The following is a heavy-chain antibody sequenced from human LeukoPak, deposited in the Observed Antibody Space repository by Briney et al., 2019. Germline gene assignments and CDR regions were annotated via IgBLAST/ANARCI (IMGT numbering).Heavy chain of an antibody. V-gene: IGHV1-2*02. CDR1: GYTLTGYY. CDR3: ARDSVYYDSSFQIDY. CDR2: INPNSGGT. Sequence: ASVTVSCKASGYTLTGYYMHWVRQAPGQGLEWMGWINPNSGGTNYAQKFQGRVTMTRDTSISTAYMELSRLRSDDTAVYYCARDSVYYDSSFQIDYWGQGTLVTVSS. J-gene: IGHJ4*02. D-gene: IGHD3-22*01.